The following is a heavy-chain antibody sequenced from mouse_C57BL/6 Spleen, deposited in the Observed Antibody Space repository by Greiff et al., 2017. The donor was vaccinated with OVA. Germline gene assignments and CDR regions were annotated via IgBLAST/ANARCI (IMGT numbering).Heavy chain of an antibody. V-gene: IGHV1-69*01. J-gene: IGHJ1*03. D-gene: IGHD1-3*01. CDR2: LDPSDSYT. Sequence: QVQLQQPGAELVMPGASVKLSCKASGYTFTSSWMHWVKQRPGQGLEWIGELDPSDSYTNYNQKFKGKSTLTVDKSSSTAYMQLSSLTSEDSAVYDCARKSKRGCFEVWGTGTTVTVSS. CDR1: GYTFTSSW. CDR3: ARKSKRGCFEV.